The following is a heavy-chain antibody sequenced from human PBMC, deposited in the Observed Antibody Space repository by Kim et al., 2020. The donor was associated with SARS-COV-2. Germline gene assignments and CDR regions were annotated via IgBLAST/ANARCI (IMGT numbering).Heavy chain of an antibody. Sequence: SETLSLTCTVSGGSISSSSYYWGWIRQPPGKGLEWIGSIYYSGSTYYNPSLKSRVTISVDTSKNQFSLKLSSVTAADTAVYYCARQTGQYDSSGYYRPRGMDVWGQGTTVTVSS. V-gene: IGHV4-39*01. CDR3: ARQTGQYDSSGYYRPRGMDV. CDR1: GGSISSSSYY. CDR2: IYYSGST. D-gene: IGHD3-22*01. J-gene: IGHJ6*02.